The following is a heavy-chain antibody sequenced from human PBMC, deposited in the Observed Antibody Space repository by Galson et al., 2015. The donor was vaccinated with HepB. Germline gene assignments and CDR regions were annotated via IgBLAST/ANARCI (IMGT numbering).Heavy chain of an antibody. V-gene: IGHV3-23*01. Sequence: SLRLSCAASGFIFSYYSMNWVRQAPGKGLEWVSSISSSADITYYADSVNGRFTISRDNSKNTLYLQLNSLTVEDTAEYYCAKDQMVMGIAAAGPDYWGQGTVVTVSS. D-gene: IGHD6-13*01. CDR1: GFIFSYYS. CDR2: ISSSADIT. J-gene: IGHJ4*02. CDR3: AKDQMVMGIAAAGPDY.